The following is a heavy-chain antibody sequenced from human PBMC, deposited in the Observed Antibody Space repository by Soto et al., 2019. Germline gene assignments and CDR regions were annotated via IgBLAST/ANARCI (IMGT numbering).Heavy chain of an antibody. CDR3: AKDQGIAVAVFDY. J-gene: IGHJ4*02. D-gene: IGHD6-19*01. CDR1: GGSVSSGSYY. V-gene: IGHV4-61*01. Sequence: SETLSLTCTVSGGSVSSGSYYWSWIRQPPGKGLEWIGYIYNSGSTNYNPSLKSRVTISVDMSKRQIFLKLSSVTAADTAVYYCAKDQGIAVAVFDYWGRGTLVTVS. CDR2: IYNSGST.